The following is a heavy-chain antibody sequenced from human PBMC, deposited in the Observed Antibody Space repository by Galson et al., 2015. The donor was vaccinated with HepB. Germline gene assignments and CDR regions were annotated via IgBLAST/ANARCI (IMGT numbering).Heavy chain of an antibody. CDR2: ISSSSLYV. CDR1: GFTLSTYS. V-gene: IGHV3-21*01. Sequence: SLRLSCASSGFTLSTYSMNWVRQAPGKGLEWVSSISSSSLYVYYADSVRGRFTVSRDNAKNSHYLQMNSLSAEDTAVYYCARVYGSGSYGYGMDVWGQGPRSPS. D-gene: IGHD3-10*01. J-gene: IGHJ6*02. CDR3: ARVYGSGSYGYGMDV.